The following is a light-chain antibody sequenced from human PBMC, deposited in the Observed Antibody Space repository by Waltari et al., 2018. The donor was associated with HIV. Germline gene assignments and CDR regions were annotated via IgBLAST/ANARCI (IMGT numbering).Light chain of an antibody. J-gene: IGLJ3*02. CDR1: SGPVSTSYY. V-gene: IGLV8-61*01. CDR3: VLYMGSGFHWV. CDR2: STN. Sequence: QTVVTQEPSFSVSPGGTVTLTCGLSSGPVSTSYYPSWYQQTPGQAPRTLIYSTNTRSSGVPDRFSGSILGNKAALTITGAQADDESDYYCVLYMGSGFHWVFGGGTKLTVL.